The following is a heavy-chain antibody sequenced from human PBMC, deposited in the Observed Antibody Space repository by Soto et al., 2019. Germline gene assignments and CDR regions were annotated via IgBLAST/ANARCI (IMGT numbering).Heavy chain of an antibody. CDR2: ISYDGSNK. V-gene: IGHV3-30-3*01. J-gene: IGHJ3*02. D-gene: IGHD5-12*01. CDR1: GFTFSSYA. CDR3: ARDSKATLLAFDI. Sequence: GGSLRLSCAASGFTFSSYAMHWVRQAPGKGLEWVAVISYDGSNKYYADSVKGRFTISRDNSKNTLYLQMNSLRPEDTAVYYCARDSKATLLAFDIWGQGTMVTVSS.